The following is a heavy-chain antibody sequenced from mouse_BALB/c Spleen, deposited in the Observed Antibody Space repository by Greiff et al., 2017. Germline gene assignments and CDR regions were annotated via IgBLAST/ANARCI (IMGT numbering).Heavy chain of an antibody. CDR3: ARSVSWFAY. Sequence: EVQVVESGGGLVKPGGSLKLSCAASGFTFSSYTMSWVRQTPEKRLEWVATISSGGGNTYYPDSVKGRFTISRDNAKNNLYLQMSSLRSEDTALYYCARSVSWFAYWGQGTLVTVSA. J-gene: IGHJ3*01. CDR2: ISSGGGNT. V-gene: IGHV5-9*03. CDR1: GFTFSSYT.